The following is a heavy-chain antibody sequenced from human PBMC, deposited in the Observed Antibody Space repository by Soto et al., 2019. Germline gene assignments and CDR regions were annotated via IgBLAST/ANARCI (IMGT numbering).Heavy chain of an antibody. J-gene: IGHJ6*02. Sequence: GGSLRLSCAASGFTVSSNYMSWVRQAPGKGLEWVSVIYSGGSTYYADSVKGRFTISRDNSKNTLYLQMNSLRAEDTAVYYCARRNYYGSGRAGMDVWGQGTTVTVSS. CDR2: IYSGGST. CDR3: ARRNYYGSGRAGMDV. V-gene: IGHV3-53*01. CDR1: GFTVSSNY. D-gene: IGHD3-10*01.